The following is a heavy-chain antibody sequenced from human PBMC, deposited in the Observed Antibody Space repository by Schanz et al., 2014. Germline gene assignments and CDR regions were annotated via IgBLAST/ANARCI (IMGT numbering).Heavy chain of an antibody. CDR2: IKQDGSEK. J-gene: IGHJ4*02. D-gene: IGHD6-13*01. Sequence: EVQLVESGGGLVQPGGSLRLSCAASGFIFSNSWMSWVRQAPGKGLEWVANIKQDGSEKYYVDSVKGRFTISRDNAKNSLYLQMNSLRAEDTAIYYCAKDLAAVGVFDYWGQGSLDTVSP. V-gene: IGHV3-7*03. CDR1: GFIFSNSW. CDR3: AKDLAAVGVFDY.